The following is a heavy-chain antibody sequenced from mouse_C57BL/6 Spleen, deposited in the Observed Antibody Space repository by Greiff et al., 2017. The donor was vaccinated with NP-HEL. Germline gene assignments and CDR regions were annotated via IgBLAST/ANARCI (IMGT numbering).Heavy chain of an antibody. CDR3: ARRDYGSREYFDV. D-gene: IGHD1-1*01. CDR2: IRNKANGYTT. V-gene: IGHV7-3*01. Sequence: EVKLVESGGGLVQPGGSLSLSCAASGFTFIDYYMSWVRQPPGKALEWLGFIRNKANGYTTEYSASVKGRFTISRDNSKSILYLQMNALRAEDSATYYCARRDYGSREYFDVWGTGTTVTVSS. J-gene: IGHJ1*03. CDR1: GFTFIDYY.